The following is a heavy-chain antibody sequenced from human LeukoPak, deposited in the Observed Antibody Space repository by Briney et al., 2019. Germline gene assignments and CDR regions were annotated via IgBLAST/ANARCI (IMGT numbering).Heavy chain of an antibody. CDR1: GYTFTSYY. Sequence: ASVKVSCKASGYTFTSYYMHWVRQAPGQGLEWMGIINPSGGSTSYAQKFQGRGTMTRDMSTSTVYMELSSLRSEDTAVYYCARRPMVARQIDYWGQGTLVTVPS. J-gene: IGHJ4*02. CDR2: INPSGGST. CDR3: ARRPMVARQIDY. V-gene: IGHV1-46*01. D-gene: IGHD4/OR15-4a*01.